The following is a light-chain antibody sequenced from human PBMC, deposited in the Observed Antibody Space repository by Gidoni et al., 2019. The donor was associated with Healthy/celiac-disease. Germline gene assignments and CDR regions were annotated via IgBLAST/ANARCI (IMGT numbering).Light chain of an antibody. CDR1: SSDVGSYNL. Sequence: QSALTQPASVSGSPGQSITISCTGTSSDVGSYNLVSWYHQHPGKAPKLMIYECSKRPAGVSNRFSGSKSGNTASLTSSGLQAEDEADYYCCSDAGTGVFGGGTKLTVL. CDR3: CSDAGTGV. CDR2: ECS. J-gene: IGLJ3*02. V-gene: IGLV2-23*01.